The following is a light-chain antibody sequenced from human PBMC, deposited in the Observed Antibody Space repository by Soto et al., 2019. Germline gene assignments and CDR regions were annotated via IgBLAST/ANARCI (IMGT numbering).Light chain of an antibody. V-gene: IGKV3-20*01. Sequence: EIVMTQSPATLSVSAGERATLSCRASESVSSNLAWYQLKPGQAPRVLIYGASSRATGIPDRFSGSGSGTDFTLTISRLEPEDFAVYYCQQYGNLPLTFGGGTKVDIK. CDR3: QQYGNLPLT. CDR2: GAS. CDR1: ESVSSN. J-gene: IGKJ4*01.